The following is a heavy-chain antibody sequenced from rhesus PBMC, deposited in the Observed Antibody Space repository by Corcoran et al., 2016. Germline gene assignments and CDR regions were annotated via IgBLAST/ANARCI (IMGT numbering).Heavy chain of an antibody. CDR1: GYTFTDHY. V-gene: IGHV1S2*01. CDR2: INPYKSNT. Sequence: VQLVQSGAEVKKPGATVKISCKASGYTFTDHYLKWVRQAPGQGLEWKGCINPYKSNTKDPQNFQGRVTMTRDTSTSTAYMELSSLRSEDTAVYYCATDASGYSSGWGQGVLVTVSS. D-gene: IGHD6-31*01. J-gene: IGHJ4*01. CDR3: ATDASGYSSG.